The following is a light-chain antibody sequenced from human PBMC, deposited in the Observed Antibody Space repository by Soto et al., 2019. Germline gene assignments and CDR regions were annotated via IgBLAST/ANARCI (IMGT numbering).Light chain of an antibody. V-gene: IGLV1-44*01. CDR2: TDN. Sequence: QSMLTQPASGSGTPGQRVSISCSGSNFNVGSNTVNWYQQLPGAAPKLLIYTDNQRPSRVPDRFSGSKSGTSASLAISGLLSEDEADYYCAAWDDGLRAAVFGGGTKVTVL. CDR1: NFNVGSNT. CDR3: AAWDDGLRAAV. J-gene: IGLJ2*01.